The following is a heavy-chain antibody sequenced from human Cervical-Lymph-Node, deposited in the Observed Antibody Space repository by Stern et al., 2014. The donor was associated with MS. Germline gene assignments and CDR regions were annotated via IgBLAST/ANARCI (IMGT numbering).Heavy chain of an antibody. J-gene: IGHJ5*02. V-gene: IGHV1-69*01. Sequence: VQLVESGAEVTKPGSSVKVSCKASGGTFSKFLSSWVRQAPGQGLEWMGGIFTVFGTPTYAQEFRGRVTITADVSTSTVYMELSSLRSDDTAVYYCALSSETSDRWYSLGYDLWGQGTLVTVSS. CDR2: IFTVFGTP. D-gene: IGHD6-13*01. CDR3: ALSSETSDRWYSLGYDL. CDR1: GGTFSKFL.